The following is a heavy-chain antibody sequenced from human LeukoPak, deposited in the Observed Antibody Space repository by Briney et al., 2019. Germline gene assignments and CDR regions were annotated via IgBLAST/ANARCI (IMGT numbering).Heavy chain of an antibody. V-gene: IGHV3-53*01. CDR2: ISNDGDT. CDR3: AGDKTTGGWYEFDY. J-gene: IGHJ4*02. CDR1: GFSFSDYY. Sequence: GGSLRLSCAASGFSFSDYYMNWIRQAPGKGLECVSVISNDGDTYYADSVKGRFTISRDTSKNTVSLQMNSLRAEDTAVYYCAGDKTTGGWYEFDYWGQGSLVTVSS. D-gene: IGHD6-19*01.